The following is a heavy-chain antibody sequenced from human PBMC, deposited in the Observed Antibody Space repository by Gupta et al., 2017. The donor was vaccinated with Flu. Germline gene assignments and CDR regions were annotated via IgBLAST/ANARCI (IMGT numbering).Heavy chain of an antibody. D-gene: IGHD3-3*01. CDR2: ISGSGGST. Sequence: YAMSWVRQAPGKGLEWVSAISGSGGSTYYADSVKGRFTISRDNSKNTLYLQMNSLRAEDTAVYYCAKDYVGVVIIPFFDYWGQGTLVTVSS. J-gene: IGHJ4*02. CDR3: AKDYVGVVIIPFFDY. V-gene: IGHV3-23*01. CDR1: YA.